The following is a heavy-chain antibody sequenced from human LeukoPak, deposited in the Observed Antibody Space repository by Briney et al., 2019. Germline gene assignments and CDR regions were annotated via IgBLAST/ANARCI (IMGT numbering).Heavy chain of an antibody. Sequence: GGSLRLSCAASGFSVSDYYMHWVRQAPGKGLMWVSRINRGGSRTDYADSVKGRFTISRDDAKNTLYLQLNSLRAEDTAVYFCARGGSDTAMAHDYWGQGTLVTVSS. CDR1: GFSVSDYY. D-gene: IGHD5-18*01. CDR3: ARGGSDTAMAHDY. CDR2: INRGGSRT. J-gene: IGHJ4*02. V-gene: IGHV3-74*01.